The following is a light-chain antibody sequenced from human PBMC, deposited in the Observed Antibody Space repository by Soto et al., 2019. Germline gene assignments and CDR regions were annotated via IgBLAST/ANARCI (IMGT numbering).Light chain of an antibody. CDR1: QSVSSSY. Sequence: ESELTQSPGTLYLSPGERATLSCRASQSVSSSYLAWYQQKPGQAPRLLIYGASSRAPGIPDRFSGSGSETDFTLTITRLESEDFAVYSCHQYGSSPWTFGQGTKVDIK. J-gene: IGKJ1*01. CDR3: HQYGSSPWT. V-gene: IGKV3-20*01. CDR2: GAS.